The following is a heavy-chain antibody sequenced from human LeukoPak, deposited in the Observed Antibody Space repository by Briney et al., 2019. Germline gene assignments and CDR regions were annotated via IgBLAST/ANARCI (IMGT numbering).Heavy chain of an antibody. CDR3: ASRSSSSSVDY. Sequence: PGGSLRLSCAASGFTFSSYWMHWVRQAPGKGLVWVSRVNSDGSSTSYADSVKGRFTISRDNAKNTLYLQMNSLRAEDTAVYYCASRSSSSSVDYWGQGTLVTVSS. V-gene: IGHV3-74*01. J-gene: IGHJ4*02. D-gene: IGHD6-6*01. CDR2: VNSDGSST. CDR1: GFTFSSYW.